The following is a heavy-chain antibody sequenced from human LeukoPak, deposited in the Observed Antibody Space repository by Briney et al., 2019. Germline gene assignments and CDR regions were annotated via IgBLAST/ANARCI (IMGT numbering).Heavy chain of an antibody. V-gene: IGHV3-7*01. CDR1: GFTYSNYW. J-gene: IGHJ4*02. Sequence: GGSLRLSCAASGFTYSNYWMSWVRQAPGKGLEWVANIKQDGRERYYVDSVKGRFTISRDNAKSSMYLQMNSLRADDTAVYYCARDAYIDRYFDYWGQGTLVTVSS. CDR3: ARDAYIDRYFDY. D-gene: IGHD3-22*01. CDR2: IKQDGRER.